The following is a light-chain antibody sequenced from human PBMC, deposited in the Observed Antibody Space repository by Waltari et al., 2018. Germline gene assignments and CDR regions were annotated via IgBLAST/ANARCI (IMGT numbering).Light chain of an antibody. CDR1: SDTMTSIF. V-gene: IGLV6-57*03. Sequence: NFMLTQPRSVAESPGKTIILSCTRSSDTMTSIFVQWYQQRPGSAPTGVIYQDNQRPSGVPARFSGSIDRSSNSASLTISGLKTEDEADYYCQSYDSNNLKIFGGGTKLTVL. CDR2: QDN. CDR3: QSYDSNNLKI. J-gene: IGLJ2*01.